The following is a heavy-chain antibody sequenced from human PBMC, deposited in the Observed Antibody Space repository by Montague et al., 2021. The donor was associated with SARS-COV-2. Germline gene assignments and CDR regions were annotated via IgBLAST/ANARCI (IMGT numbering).Heavy chain of an antibody. CDR2: ISHREXT. Sequence: SETLSLTCTVSGRSIISTPSYWGWIRQPPGGGLEWIGSISHREXTXYXXXXKXPVTISVDTSKNQFSLKMISVTAADAGIYYCVRVSWYYYGSGAFDYWGQGTLVTVSA. CDR3: VRVSWYYYGSGAFDY. CDR1: GRSIISTPSY. D-gene: IGHD3-10*01. V-gene: IGHV4-39*07. J-gene: IGHJ4*02.